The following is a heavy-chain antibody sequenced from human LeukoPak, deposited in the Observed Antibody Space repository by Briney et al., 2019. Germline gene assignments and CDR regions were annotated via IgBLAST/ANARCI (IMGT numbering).Heavy chain of an antibody. J-gene: IGHJ3*02. CDR1: GFTFSDQF. D-gene: IGHD1-1*01. CDR3: SRGYGTGTPDACDI. Sequence: GGSLRLSCAASGFTFSDQFMHWVRQAPGKGLEWVGRIRNKARSYTTEYAASVKGRFTISRDDSKNSLWLQMNSLKTEDTAVYYCSRGYGTGTPDACDIWGQGTKVTVSS. V-gene: IGHV3-72*01. CDR2: IRNKARSYTT.